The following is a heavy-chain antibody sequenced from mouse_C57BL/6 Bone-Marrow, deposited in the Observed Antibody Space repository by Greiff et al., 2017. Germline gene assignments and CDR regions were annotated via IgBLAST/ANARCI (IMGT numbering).Heavy chain of an antibody. CDR3: TDDDDSY. J-gene: IGHJ2*01. D-gene: IGHD2-4*01. Sequence: VQLQQSGAELVRPGASVTLSCKASGYTFTDYEMHWVKQTPVHGLEWIGAFDPDTGGTAYNQKFKGKAILTADKSSSTAYMELRSLTSEDSAVDYCTDDDDSYWGQGTTLTVSA. CDR2: FDPDTGGT. CDR1: GYTFTDYE. V-gene: IGHV1-15*01.